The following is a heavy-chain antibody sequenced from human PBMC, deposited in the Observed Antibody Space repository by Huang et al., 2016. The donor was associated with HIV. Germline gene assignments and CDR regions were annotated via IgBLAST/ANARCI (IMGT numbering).Heavy chain of an antibody. D-gene: IGHD3-10*01. CDR2: CASNRGET. Sequence: QGLLIQSGAEVKRPGASVKVSCKVSGYTLTELSMHWVRQAPGKGLEWMVGCASNRGETIYAQKLQGRVTMTEDTSTDTAYMELSGLRSEDTAVYYCSTVTYYYDSGSHPNWFDPWGQGTLVTVSS. CDR1: GYTLTELS. J-gene: IGHJ5*02. CDR3: STVTYYYDSGSHPNWFDP. V-gene: IGHV1-24*01.